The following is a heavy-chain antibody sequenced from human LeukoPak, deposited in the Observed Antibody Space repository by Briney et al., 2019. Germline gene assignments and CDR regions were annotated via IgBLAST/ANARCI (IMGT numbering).Heavy chain of an antibody. J-gene: IGHJ4*02. D-gene: IGHD2-2*01. CDR3: ARVPYCSSSSCYLFFDY. CDR2: IHHSGST. CDR1: GYSISSDYY. Sequence: SETLSLTCSVSGYSISSDYYWGWIRQRPGKGLEWIGSIHHSGSTYYNPSLKGRVTISVDTSKNQFSLKLSSVTAAYTAVYYCARVPYCSSSSCYLFFDYWGQGTLVTVSS. V-gene: IGHV4-38-2*02.